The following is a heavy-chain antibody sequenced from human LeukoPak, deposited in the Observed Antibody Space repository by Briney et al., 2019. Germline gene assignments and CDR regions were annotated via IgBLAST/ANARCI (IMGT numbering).Heavy chain of an antibody. CDR3: AGNYGSSFDY. V-gene: IGHV4-59*12. J-gene: IGHJ4*02. Sequence: PSETLSLTCTVSGGSISSYYWSWIRQPPGKGLEWIGYIYYSGSTNYNPSLKSRVTISVDTSRNQFSLKLSSVTAADTAVYYCAGNYGSSFDYWGQGTLVTVSS. CDR1: GGSISSYY. CDR2: IYYSGST. D-gene: IGHD3-10*01.